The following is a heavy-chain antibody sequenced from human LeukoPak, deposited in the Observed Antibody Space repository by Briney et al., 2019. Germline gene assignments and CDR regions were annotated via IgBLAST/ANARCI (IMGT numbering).Heavy chain of an antibody. V-gene: IGHV4-39*07. J-gene: IGHJ4*02. CDR3: ASSYYDILTGDQVDFDY. CDR2: IYYSGST. CDR1: GGSISSSSYY. D-gene: IGHD3-9*01. Sequence: SETLSLTCTVSGGSISSSSYYWGWIRQPPGKGLEWIGSIYYSGSTYYNPSLKSRVTISVDTSKNQFSLKLSSVTAADTAVYYCASSYYDILTGDQVDFDYWGQGTLVTVSS.